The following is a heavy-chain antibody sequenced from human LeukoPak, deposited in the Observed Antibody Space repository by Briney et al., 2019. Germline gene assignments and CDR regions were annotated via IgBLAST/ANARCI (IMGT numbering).Heavy chain of an antibody. CDR2: IIPIFGTA. V-gene: IGHV1-69*13. Sequence: GASVKVSCKASGGTFSSYAISWVRQAPGQGLEWIGGIIPIFGTANYAQKFQGRVTITADESTSTAYMELSSLRSEDTAVYYCATLGSSSRDCWGQGTLVTVSS. CDR3: ATLGSSSRDC. D-gene: IGHD6-13*01. J-gene: IGHJ4*02. CDR1: GGTFSSYA.